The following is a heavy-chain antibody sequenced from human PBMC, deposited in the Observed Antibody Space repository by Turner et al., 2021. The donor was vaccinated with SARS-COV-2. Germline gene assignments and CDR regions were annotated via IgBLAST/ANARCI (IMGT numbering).Heavy chain of an antibody. CDR2: ISYDGSNK. CDR1: GFTFSTYG. D-gene: IGHD3-10*01. J-gene: IGHJ4*02. CDR3: AKQISYYGSGSLYYFDY. Sequence: QVRLVESGGGVVQPGRSLRLSCAASGFTFSTYGMHWVRQAPGKGLEWVAVISYDGSNKYYADSVRGRFTISRDNSKNTLYLQMNSLRAEDTAVYYCAKQISYYGSGSLYYFDYWGQGTLVTVSS. V-gene: IGHV3-30*18.